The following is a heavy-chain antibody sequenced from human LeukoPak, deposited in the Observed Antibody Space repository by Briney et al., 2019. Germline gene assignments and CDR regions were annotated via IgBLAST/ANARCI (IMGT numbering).Heavy chain of an antibody. CDR1: GGTFSNYA. V-gene: IGHV1-69*05. CDR2: IIPMFGTT. J-gene: IGHJ6*03. CDR3: ASVTVTTWAPDGHMDV. D-gene: IGHD4-11*01. Sequence: VASVKVSCXASGGTFSNYAISWVRQAPGQGLEWMGRIIPMFGTTNYARKFQGRVTITTDESTSTAYMEVSSLRIEDTAVYYCASVTVTTWAPDGHMDVWGKGTTVTVSS.